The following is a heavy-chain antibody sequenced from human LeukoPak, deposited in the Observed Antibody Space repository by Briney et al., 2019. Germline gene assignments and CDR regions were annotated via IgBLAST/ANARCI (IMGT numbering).Heavy chain of an antibody. CDR3: AHYYDSSGYYFNWFDP. Sequence: PSETLSLTCAVYGGSFSGYYWSWIRQPPGKGLEWIGSIYYSGSTYYNPSLKSRVTISVDTSKNQFSLKLSSVTAADTAVYYCAHYYDSSGYYFNWFDPWGQGTLVTVSS. D-gene: IGHD3-22*01. CDR2: IYYSGST. CDR1: GGSFSGYY. V-gene: IGHV4-34*01. J-gene: IGHJ5*02.